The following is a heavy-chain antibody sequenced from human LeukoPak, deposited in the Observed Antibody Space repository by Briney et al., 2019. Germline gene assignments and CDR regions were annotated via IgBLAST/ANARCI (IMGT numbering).Heavy chain of an antibody. V-gene: IGHV3-21*01. D-gene: IGHD3-22*01. Sequence: PGGSLRLSCAASGFTFSSYSMNWVRQAPGKGLEWVSSISSSSSYIYYADSVKGRFTISRDNAKNSLYLQMNSLRAEDTAVYYCARDKGKYYYDSSGYPIDYWGQGTLVTVSS. CDR1: GFTFSSYS. CDR2: ISSSSSYI. CDR3: ARDKGKYYYDSSGYPIDY. J-gene: IGHJ4*02.